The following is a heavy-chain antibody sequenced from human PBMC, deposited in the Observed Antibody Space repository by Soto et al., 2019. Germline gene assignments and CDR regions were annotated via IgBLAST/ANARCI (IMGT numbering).Heavy chain of an antibody. V-gene: IGHV3-9*01. CDR2: ISWNSGSI. Sequence: EVQLVESGGGLVQPGRSLRLSCAASGLTFVDYALHWVRQVPGRGRGWVSGISWNSGSIGYADSVKGRFTISRDNAKNSLYLQMNSLRAEDTALYYCAKAGGTRSYWYFDLWGRGTLVTVSS. CDR1: GLTFVDYA. D-gene: IGHD3-16*01. J-gene: IGHJ2*01. CDR3: AKAGGTRSYWYFDL.